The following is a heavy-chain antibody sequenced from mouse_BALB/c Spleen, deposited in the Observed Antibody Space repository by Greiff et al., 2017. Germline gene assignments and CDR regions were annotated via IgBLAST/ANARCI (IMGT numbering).Heavy chain of an antibody. D-gene: IGHD6-1*01. CDR3: ARFGNYAMDY. Sequence: EVQLVESGGGLVQPGGSRKLSCAASGFTFSSFGMHWVRQAPEKGLGWVAYISSGSSTIYYADTVKGRFTISRDNPKNTLFLRMTSLRSEDTAMYYCARFGNYAMDYWGQGTSVTVSA. J-gene: IGHJ4*01. CDR2: ISSGSSTI. CDR1: GFTFSSFG. V-gene: IGHV5-17*02.